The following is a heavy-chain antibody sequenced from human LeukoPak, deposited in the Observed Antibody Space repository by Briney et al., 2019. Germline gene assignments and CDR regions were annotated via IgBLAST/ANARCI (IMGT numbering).Heavy chain of an antibody. J-gene: IGHJ5*02. V-gene: IGHV1-18*01. CDR1: GYTFTSYG. CDR3: VRKLSGGDSLNSFDP. D-gene: IGHD2-21*02. Sequence: ASVKVSCKASGYTFTSYGISWVRQAPGQGLEWMGWISAYNGNTNYAQKLQGRVTMTTDTSTSTAYMELRSLRSDDTAVYYCVRKLSGGDSLNSFDPWGQGTLVTVSS. CDR2: ISAYNGNT.